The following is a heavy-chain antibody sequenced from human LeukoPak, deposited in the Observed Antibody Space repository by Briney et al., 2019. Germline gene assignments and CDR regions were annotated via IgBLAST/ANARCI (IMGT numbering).Heavy chain of an antibody. V-gene: IGHV1-69*05. CDR1: GGTFSSYA. J-gene: IGHJ6*03. CDR2: IIPIFGTA. CDR3: ARAPDKMATTWDYYYYMDV. D-gene: IGHD5-24*01. Sequence: GASVKVSCKASGGTFSSYAISWVRQAPGQGLEWMGGIIPIFGTANYAQKFQGRVTITTDESTSTAYMELSSLRSEDTAVYYCARAPDKMATTWDYYYYMDVWGKGTTVTVSS.